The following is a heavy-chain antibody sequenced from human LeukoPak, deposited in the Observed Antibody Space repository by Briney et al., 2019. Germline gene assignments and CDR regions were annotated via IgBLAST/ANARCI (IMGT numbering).Heavy chain of an antibody. D-gene: IGHD1-7*01. CDR2: IYTSGST. Sequence: SETLSLTCTVSGGSISSYYWSWIRQPAGKGLEWIGRIYTSGSTNYNPSLKSRVTMSVDTSKNQFSLKLSSVTAADTAVYYCARDKLDNWNYGQAFDIWGQGTMVTVSS. J-gene: IGHJ3*02. CDR3: ARDKLDNWNYGQAFDI. V-gene: IGHV4-4*07. CDR1: GGSISSYY.